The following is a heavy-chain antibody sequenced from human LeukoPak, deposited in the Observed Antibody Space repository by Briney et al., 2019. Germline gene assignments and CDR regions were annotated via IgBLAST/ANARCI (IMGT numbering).Heavy chain of an antibody. CDR3: ARDDLIVVVPAAIPPRDKYNWFDP. CDR1: GGSISSYY. D-gene: IGHD2-2*02. CDR2: IYYSGST. J-gene: IGHJ5*02. V-gene: IGHV4-39*07. Sequence: SETLSLTCTVSGGSISSYYWSWIRQPPGKGLEWIGSIYYSGSTYYNPSLKSRVTISVDTSKNQFSLKLSSVTAADTAVYYCARDDLIVVVPAAIPPRDKYNWFDPWGQGTLVTVSS.